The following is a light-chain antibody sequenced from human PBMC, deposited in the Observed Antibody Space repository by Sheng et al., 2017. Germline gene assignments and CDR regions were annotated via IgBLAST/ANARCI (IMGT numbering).Light chain of an antibody. CDR2: GNN. CDR1: SSNIGAGYD. V-gene: IGLV1-40*01. J-gene: IGLJ1*01. CDR3: SSYTSSSTLRV. Sequence: QSVLTQPPSVSGAPGQRVTISCTGSSSNIGAGYDVHWYQQLPGTAPKFLIYGNNNRPSGVPDRFSGSKSDTSASLAITGLQAEDEADYYCSSYTSSSTLRVFGTGTKVTVL.